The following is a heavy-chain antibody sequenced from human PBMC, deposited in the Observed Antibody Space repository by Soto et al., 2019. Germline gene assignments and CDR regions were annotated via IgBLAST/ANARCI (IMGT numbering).Heavy chain of an antibody. CDR1: VYTFTSYY. J-gene: IGHJ6*02. CDR3: ARFVSRKYGMDV. CDR2: INPSGGST. V-gene: IGHV1-46*01. Sequence: ASVKVSCKASVYTFTSYYMHWVRQAPGQGLEWMGIINPSGGSTSYAQKFQGRVTMTRDTSTSTVYMELSSLRSEDTAVYYCARFVSRKYGMDVWGQGTTVTVSS.